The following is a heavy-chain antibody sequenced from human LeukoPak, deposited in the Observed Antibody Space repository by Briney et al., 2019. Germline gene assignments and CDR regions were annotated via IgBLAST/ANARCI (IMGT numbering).Heavy chain of an antibody. Sequence: GGSLRLSCAASGFTFSNYWMTWVRQAPGKGLEWLAHIKEDGSENSYVDSVKGRFTISRDNAKNSLYLQMNSLRAEDTAVYYCARAARVRSNDAFYVWGQGTMVTVSS. D-gene: IGHD6-6*01. CDR2: IKEDGSEN. V-gene: IGHV3-7*01. CDR3: ARAARVRSNDAFYV. J-gene: IGHJ3*01. CDR1: GFTFSNYW.